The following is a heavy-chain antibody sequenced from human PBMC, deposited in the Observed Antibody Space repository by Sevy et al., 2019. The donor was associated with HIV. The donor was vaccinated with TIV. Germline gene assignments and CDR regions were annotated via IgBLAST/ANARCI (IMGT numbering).Heavy chain of an antibody. CDR3: ARNGGYADYGMDV. J-gene: IGHJ6*02. Sequence: GGSLRLSCAASGFTFSDYSMHWVRQAPGKGLEWVAVISYDGRNNKYNVDSVKGRFTISRDNSKNTLFLQMNSLRAEDTAVYYCARNGGYADYGMDVWGQGTTVTVSS. CDR2: ISYDGRNNK. V-gene: IGHV3-30*14. CDR1: GFTFSDYS. D-gene: IGHD5-12*01.